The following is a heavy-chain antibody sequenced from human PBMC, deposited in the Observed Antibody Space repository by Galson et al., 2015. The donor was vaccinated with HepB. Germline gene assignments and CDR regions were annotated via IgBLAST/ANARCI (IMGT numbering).Heavy chain of an antibody. V-gene: IGHV4-59*01. D-gene: IGHD1-26*01. J-gene: IGHJ4*02. Sequence: ETLSLTCTVSGGSISSYYWSWIRQPPGKGLEWIGYIFYSGNTNYNPSLKSRATISVVTSKNQFSLRLSSVTAADTAVYYCASHQYSRGEFDYWGQGTLVTVSS. CDR1: GGSISSYY. CDR3: ASHQYSRGEFDY. CDR2: IFYSGNT.